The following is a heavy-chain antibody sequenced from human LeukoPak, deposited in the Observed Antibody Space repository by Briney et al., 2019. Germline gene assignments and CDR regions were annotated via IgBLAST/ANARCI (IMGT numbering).Heavy chain of an antibody. V-gene: IGHV4-30-4*01. Sequence: SETLSLTCTVSGGSISSGDYYWSWIRQPPGKGLEWIGYIYYSGSTYYNPSLKSRVTISVDTSKNQFSLKLSSVTAADTAVYYCASGGPTGAFDIGGQGTMVTVSS. D-gene: IGHD4-23*01. CDR1: GGSISSGDYY. CDR3: ASGGPTGAFDI. CDR2: IYYSGST. J-gene: IGHJ3*02.